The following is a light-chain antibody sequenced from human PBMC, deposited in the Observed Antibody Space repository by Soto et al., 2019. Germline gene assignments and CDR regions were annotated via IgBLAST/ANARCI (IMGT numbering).Light chain of an antibody. CDR3: QKYNSDLGT. CDR2: AAS. J-gene: IGKJ3*01. Sequence: DIQMTQSPSSLSASVGDRVTITCRASQDISNYLAWYQQKAGKVPKLLIYAASTLQSGVPSRFSGSGSGTDFTLTISSLQPEDVATYNCQKYNSDLGTFGPGTKVDLK. V-gene: IGKV1-27*01. CDR1: QDISNY.